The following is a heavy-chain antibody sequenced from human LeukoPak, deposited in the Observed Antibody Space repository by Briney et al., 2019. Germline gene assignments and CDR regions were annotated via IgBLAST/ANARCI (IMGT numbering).Heavy chain of an antibody. D-gene: IGHD1-26*01. Sequence: GGSLRLSCAASGFTFSSYAMSWVRQAPGKGLEWVSAIRGSGDRTHYADSVKGRFTISRDNSKNTLYLQMNSLRAEDTAVYYCAREGGYSGSYRDCYFDYWGQGTLVTVSS. J-gene: IGHJ4*02. CDR1: GFTFSSYA. CDR3: AREGGYSGSYRDCYFDY. V-gene: IGHV3-23*01. CDR2: IRGSGDRT.